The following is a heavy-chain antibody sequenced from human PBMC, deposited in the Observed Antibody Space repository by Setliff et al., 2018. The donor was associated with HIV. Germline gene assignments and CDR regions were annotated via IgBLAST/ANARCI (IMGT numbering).Heavy chain of an antibody. V-gene: IGHV3-7*01. CDR2: INRDGSET. CDR1: GFTFSSYW. D-gene: IGHD1-26*01. J-gene: IGHJ4*02. CDR3: ARDSGTVVGATGPGY. Sequence: GGSLRLSCAASGFTFSSYWISWVRQAPGKGLEWVANINRDGSETYYLDPAKGRFTISRDNAKNSLYLQMNSLRVDDTAVYYCARDSGTVVGATGPGYWGQGTLVTVSS.